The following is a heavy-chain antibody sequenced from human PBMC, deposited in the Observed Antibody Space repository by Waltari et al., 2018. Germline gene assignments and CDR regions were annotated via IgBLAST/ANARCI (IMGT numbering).Heavy chain of an antibody. CDR3: MARGDS. Sequence: EVQLLESGGGLVQPGGSLRLSCADSGFTLTNYARRWGGRAPGKGLECVSCMSGRCAVTYYAASAKGRFTISRDSSKNTLYLQMNSLRAEDTAVYYCMARGDSRGQGTLVTVSS. CDR2: MSGRCAVT. D-gene: IGHD3-3*01. CDR1: GFTLTNYA. V-gene: IGHV3-23*01. J-gene: IGHJ4*02.